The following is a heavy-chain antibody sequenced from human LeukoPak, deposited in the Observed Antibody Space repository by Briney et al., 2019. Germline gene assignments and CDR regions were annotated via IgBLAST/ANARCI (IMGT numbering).Heavy chain of an antibody. CDR2: VSDSGDST. Sequence: GGSLRLSCAASGFTFSSYAMSWVRQAPGKGLEWVSVVSDSGDSTYYSDSVKGRFTISRDNSKNTLYLQLNSLRAEDTAVYYCAKDESHGYYYFDSWGQGTLVTVSS. V-gene: IGHV3-23*01. D-gene: IGHD3-22*01. J-gene: IGHJ4*02. CDR1: GFTFSSYA. CDR3: AKDESHGYYYFDS.